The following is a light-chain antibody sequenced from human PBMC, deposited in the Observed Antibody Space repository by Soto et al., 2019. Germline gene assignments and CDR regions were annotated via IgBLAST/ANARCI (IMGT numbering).Light chain of an antibody. CDR3: CSYAGNYTWV. V-gene: IGLV2-11*01. CDR2: DVS. Sequence: QSALTQPRSVSGSPGQSVTISCTGTSSDVGCYNYVSWYQQHPGKAPKLMIYDVSKRPSGVPDRFSGSKSGNTASLTISGRQAEDEADYYCCSYAGNYTWVFGGGTKLTVL. CDR1: SSDVGCYNY. J-gene: IGLJ3*02.